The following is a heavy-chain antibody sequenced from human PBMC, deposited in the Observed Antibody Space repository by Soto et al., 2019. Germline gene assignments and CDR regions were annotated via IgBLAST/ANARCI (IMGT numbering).Heavy chain of an antibody. D-gene: IGHD1-1*01. V-gene: IGHV3-21*01. Sequence: EVQLVESGGGLVKPGGSLRLSCAASGFTFSTYSMSWVRQAPGKGLEWVSSISSGGSYIYYADSVKGRFTVSRDNAKNSLYLQMNSLRAEDTAVYYCARDPEPLLEYNWFDPWGQGTLVTVSS. CDR3: ARDPEPLLEYNWFDP. CDR1: GFTFSTYS. CDR2: ISSGGSYI. J-gene: IGHJ5*02.